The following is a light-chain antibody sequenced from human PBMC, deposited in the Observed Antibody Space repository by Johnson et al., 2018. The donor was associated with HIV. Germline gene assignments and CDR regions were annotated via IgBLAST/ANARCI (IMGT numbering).Light chain of an antibody. Sequence: QSVLTQPPSVSAAPGQKVTISCSGSSSNIGNNYVSWYQQLPGTAPTLLIYDNNKRPSGIPARFSGSKSGTSATLGLTALQTGDEADYYCGTWDSSLSAYVFGTGTKVTVL. CDR3: GTWDSSLSAYV. CDR2: DNN. J-gene: IGLJ1*01. CDR1: SSNIGNNY. V-gene: IGLV1-51*01.